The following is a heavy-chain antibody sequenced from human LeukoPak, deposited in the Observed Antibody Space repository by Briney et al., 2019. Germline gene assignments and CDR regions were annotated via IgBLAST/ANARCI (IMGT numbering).Heavy chain of an antibody. D-gene: IGHD3-16*01. V-gene: IGHV3-11*01. CDR1: GFTLNEYS. Sequence: GGSLRLSCTVSGFTLNEYSMTWIRQAPGKGLECLAFINNSGRTIYYADSVKGRFTISKDDAENSLFLQMSSLRVDDTAVYYRARDVGGLDHWGQGTAVTVSS. CDR2: INNSGRTI. J-gene: IGHJ4*03. CDR3: ARDVGGLDH.